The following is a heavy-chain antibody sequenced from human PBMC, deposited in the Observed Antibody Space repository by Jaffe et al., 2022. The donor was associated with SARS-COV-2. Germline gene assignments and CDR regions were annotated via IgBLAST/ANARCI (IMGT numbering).Heavy chain of an antibody. CDR2: IRSKANSYAT. V-gene: IGHV3-73*02. D-gene: IGHD2-15*01. CDR3: TRRIPSSGVVVAATSYYYMDV. Sequence: EVQLVESGGGLVQPGGSLKLSCAASGFTFSGSAMHWVRQASGKGLEWVGRIRSKANSYATAYAASVKGRFTISRDDSKNTAYLQMNSLKTEDTAVYYCTRRIPSSGVVVAATSYYYMDVWGKGTTVTVSS. CDR1: GFTFSGSA. J-gene: IGHJ6*03.